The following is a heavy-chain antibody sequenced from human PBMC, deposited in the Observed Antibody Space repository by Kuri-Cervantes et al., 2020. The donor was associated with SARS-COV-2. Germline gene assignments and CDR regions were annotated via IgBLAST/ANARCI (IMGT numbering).Heavy chain of an antibody. D-gene: IGHD3-22*01. Sequence: ETLSLTCAASGFTFSSYNIHWVRQAPGKGLEWVSFISSVNNYVDYTDSVNGRFTISRDNAKNSLYLQMNSLRAEDTAVYYCARAGYYYDSSGYPFDYWGQGTLVTVSS. CDR3: ARAGYYYDSSGYPFDY. CDR2: ISSVNNYV. V-gene: IGHV3-21*01. CDR1: GFTFSSYN. J-gene: IGHJ4*02.